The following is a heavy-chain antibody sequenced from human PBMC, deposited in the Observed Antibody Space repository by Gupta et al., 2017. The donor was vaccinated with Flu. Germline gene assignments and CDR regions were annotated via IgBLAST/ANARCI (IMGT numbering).Heavy chain of an antibody. J-gene: IGHJ6*02. CDR3: ARPTAAVLDV. CDR2: ISPYNGNI. Sequence: ITWVRQVPGQGLEWMAWISPYNGNIQYSQRFQDRVILTTDTTTNSAHMELTSLRSDDTAVYFCARPTAAVLDVWGQGTTVTVSS. D-gene: IGHD6-25*01. V-gene: IGHV1-18*01.